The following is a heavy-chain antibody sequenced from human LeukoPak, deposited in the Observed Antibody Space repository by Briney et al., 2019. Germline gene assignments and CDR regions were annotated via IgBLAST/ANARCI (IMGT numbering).Heavy chain of an antibody. D-gene: IGHD1-26*01. J-gene: IGHJ6*03. CDR1: GGSISSYY. CDR3: ARRPSGYYYMDV. V-gene: IGHV4-4*09. CDR2: IYTSGST. Sequence: PSETLSLTCTVSGGSISSYYWRWIRQPPGKGLEWIGYIYTSGSTNYNPSLKSRVTISVDTSKNQFSLKLSSVTAADTAVYYCARRPSGYYYMDVWGKGTTVTVSS.